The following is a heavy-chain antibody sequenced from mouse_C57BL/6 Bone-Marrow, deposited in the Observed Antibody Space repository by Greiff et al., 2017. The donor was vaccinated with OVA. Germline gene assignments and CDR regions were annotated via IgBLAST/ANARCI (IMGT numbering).Heavy chain of an antibody. CDR2: ISSGGSYT. V-gene: IGHV5-6*02. J-gene: IGHJ2*01. CDR1: GFTFSSYG. CDR3: AREGGY. Sequence: EVKLVESGGDLVKPGGSLKLSCAASGFTFSSYGMSWVRQTPDKRLEWVATISSGGSYTYYPDSVKGRFTISRDNAKNTLYLQMSSLKSEDTAMYYCAREGGYWGQGTTLTVSS.